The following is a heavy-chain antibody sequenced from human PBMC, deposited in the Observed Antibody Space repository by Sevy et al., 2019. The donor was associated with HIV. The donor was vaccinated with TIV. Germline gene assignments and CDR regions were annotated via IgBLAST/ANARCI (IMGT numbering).Heavy chain of an antibody. Sequence: GGSLILSRAASGFTFSSYALHSVPHAPGQGLETVAVLSYDGGKTYHADSVKGRFTISRDNSENTLYLQMNSLRAEDTAVYYCTRDGGGDYFDYWGLGTLVTVSS. D-gene: IGHD2-15*01. CDR2: LSYDGGKT. V-gene: IGHV3-30*04. J-gene: IGHJ4*02. CDR3: TRDGGGDYFDY. CDR1: GFTFSSYA.